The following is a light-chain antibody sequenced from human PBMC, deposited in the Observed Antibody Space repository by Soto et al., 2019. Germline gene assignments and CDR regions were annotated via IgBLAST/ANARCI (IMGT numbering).Light chain of an antibody. CDR2: GAS. CDR1: QSVSSSY. CDR3: QQYGRSPST. V-gene: IGKV3-20*01. Sequence: EIELTQSPGTLSLSPGERATLSCRASQSVSSSYLAWYQQKPGQAPRLLIYGASSRATGIPDRLSGRGSGTDFTLTISRLEPEDFAVYYCQQYGRSPSTFGPGTKVDIK. J-gene: IGKJ3*01.